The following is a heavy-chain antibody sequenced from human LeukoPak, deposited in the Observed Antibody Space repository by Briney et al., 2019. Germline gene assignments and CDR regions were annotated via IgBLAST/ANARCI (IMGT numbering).Heavy chain of an antibody. CDR3: ARDRGIAVAGNWNWFDP. V-gene: IGHV1-69*13. J-gene: IGHJ5*02. Sequence: ASVKVSCKASGYTFTIYGISWVRQAPGQGLEWMGGIIPIFGTANYAQKFQGRVTITADESTSTAYMELSSLRYEDTAVYYCARDRGIAVAGNWNWFDPWGQGPLVTVSS. D-gene: IGHD6-19*01. CDR1: GYTFTIYG. CDR2: IIPIFGTA.